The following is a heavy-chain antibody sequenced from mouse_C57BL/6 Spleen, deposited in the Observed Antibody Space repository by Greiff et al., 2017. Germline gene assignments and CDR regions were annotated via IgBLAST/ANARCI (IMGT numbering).Heavy chain of an antibody. CDR2: ISSGSSTI. D-gene: IGHD3-3*01. Sequence: EVQGVESGGGLVKPGGSLTLSCAASGFTFSDYGMHWVRQAPEKGLEWVAYISSGSSTIYYADTVKGRFTISRDNAKNTLFLQMTSLRSEDTAMYYCAGWRDGFFDYWGQGTTLTVSS. CDR1: GFTFSDYG. J-gene: IGHJ2*01. CDR3: AGWRDGFFDY. V-gene: IGHV5-17*01.